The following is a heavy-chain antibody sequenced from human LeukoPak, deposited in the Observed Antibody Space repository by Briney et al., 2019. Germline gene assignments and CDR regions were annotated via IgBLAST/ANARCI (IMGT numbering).Heavy chain of an antibody. Sequence: SETLSLTCAVSGVSLSGYYWSWIRQPPGKGPVWIGEISHSGRTAYNPSLKNRVTISLDTSKTQFSLKPSFVTAADTAVYYCTRTSPGVPLDFWGQGTLVTVTS. J-gene: IGHJ4*02. V-gene: IGHV4-34*01. CDR2: ISHSGRT. D-gene: IGHD7-27*01. CDR1: GVSLSGYY. CDR3: TRTSPGVPLDF.